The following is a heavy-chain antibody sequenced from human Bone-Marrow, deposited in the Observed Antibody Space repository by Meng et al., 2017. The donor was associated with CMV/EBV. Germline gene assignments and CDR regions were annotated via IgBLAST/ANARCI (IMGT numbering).Heavy chain of an antibody. J-gene: IGHJ4*02. Sequence: GGSLRLSCAASGFTFANYGMHWVRQAPGKGLEWVAVISYDGSNKYYADSVKGRFTISRDNSKNTLYLQMNSLRAEDTAVYYCAREKSPTQIVVVIAIHYFDYWGQGTRVTVSS. CDR1: GFTFANYG. V-gene: IGHV3-30*19. D-gene: IGHD2-21*01. CDR2: ISYDGSNK. CDR3: AREKSPTQIVVVIAIHYFDY.